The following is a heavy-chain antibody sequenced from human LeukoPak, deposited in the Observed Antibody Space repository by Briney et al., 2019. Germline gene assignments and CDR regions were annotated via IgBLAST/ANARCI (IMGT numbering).Heavy chain of an antibody. CDR1: GYTFTDYF. Sequence: ASVKVSCKASGYTFTDYFMHWVRQVPGQGLEWMGWINPNSGGTNSAQKFQGRVTMTSDTSISTAYMELSRLKSDDTAVYYCARVHRPSSGGDCHLDYWGQGTLVTVFS. D-gene: IGHD2-21*02. V-gene: IGHV1-2*02. J-gene: IGHJ4*02. CDR3: ARVHRPSSGGDCHLDY. CDR2: INPNSGGT.